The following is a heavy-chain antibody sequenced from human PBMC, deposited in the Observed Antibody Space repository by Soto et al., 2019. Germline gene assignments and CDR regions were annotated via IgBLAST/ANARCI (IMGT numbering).Heavy chain of an antibody. J-gene: IGHJ4*02. CDR2: IDPSDSYT. V-gene: IGHV5-10-1*01. CDR3: ARHSSPTDSYFDY. Sequence: GESLKISCNGSGYIFTSYWISWVRQMPGKGLEWMGRIDPSDSYTNYSPSFQGHVTISADKSISTAYLQWSSLKASDTAMYYCARHSSPTDSYFDYWGQGTLVTVSS. CDR1: GYIFTSYW. D-gene: IGHD3-22*01.